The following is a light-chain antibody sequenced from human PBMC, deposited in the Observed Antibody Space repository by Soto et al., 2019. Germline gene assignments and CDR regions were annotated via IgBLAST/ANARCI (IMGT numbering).Light chain of an antibody. J-gene: IGKJ5*01. V-gene: IGKV1-5*01. CDR3: QQYSKWPIN. CDR2: DAS. Sequence: DIQMTQSPSTLSASAVDIVTIYFLASQSIANWLAWYQQKPGKAPNLLIYDASTLESGVPSRFSGSGSGTEFSLTISSLQSEDFAVYYCQQYSKWPINCGQGTRLEIK. CDR1: QSIANW.